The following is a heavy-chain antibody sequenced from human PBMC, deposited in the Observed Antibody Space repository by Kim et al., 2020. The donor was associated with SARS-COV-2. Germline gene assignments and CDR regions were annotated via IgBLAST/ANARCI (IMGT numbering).Heavy chain of an antibody. CDR3: ARSGQRDFSGSVGGFDF. CDR2: IYTSGST. Sequence: SETLSLTCTVSGGSISNFYWNWIRQPAGKGLEWMGHIYTSGSTNYNPSLKSRVTVSVDTSKSQFSLRLISVTAADTAVYFCARSGQRDFSGSVGGFDFWG. CDR1: GGSISNFY. V-gene: IGHV4-4*07. J-gene: IGHJ3*01. D-gene: IGHD2-15*01.